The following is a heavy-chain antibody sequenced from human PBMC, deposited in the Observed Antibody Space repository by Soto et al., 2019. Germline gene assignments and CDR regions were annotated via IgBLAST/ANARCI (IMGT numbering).Heavy chain of an antibody. CDR1: GDSISRGDYF. CDR2: IHNSGNT. CDR3: ARDRQYFDRSGHYFWNWFNP. D-gene: IGHD3-22*01. V-gene: IGHV4-30-4*01. Sequence: KPSETLSLTCTVSGDSISRGDYFWSWIRQPPGEGLEWIGHIHNSGNTFYNPSLKSRLTMSVDTSKNQFSLKLSSVTAADTAVYYCARDRQYFDRSGHYFWNWFNPWGQGTLVTVSS. J-gene: IGHJ5*02.